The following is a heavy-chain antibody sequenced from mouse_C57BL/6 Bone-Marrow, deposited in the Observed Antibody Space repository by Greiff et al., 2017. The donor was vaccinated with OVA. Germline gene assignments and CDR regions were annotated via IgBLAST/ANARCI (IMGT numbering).Heavy chain of an antibody. CDR1: GYTFTSYT. Sequence: QVQLQQSGAELARPGASVKMSCKASGYTFTSYTMHWVKQRPGQGLEWIGYINPSSGYTKYNQKFKDKATLTADKSSSTAYMQLSSLTSEDSAVYYGARGGYYYGSPWYFDYWGQGTTLTVSS. D-gene: IGHD1-1*01. CDR2: INPSSGYT. J-gene: IGHJ2*01. V-gene: IGHV1-4*01. CDR3: ARGGYYYGSPWYFDY.